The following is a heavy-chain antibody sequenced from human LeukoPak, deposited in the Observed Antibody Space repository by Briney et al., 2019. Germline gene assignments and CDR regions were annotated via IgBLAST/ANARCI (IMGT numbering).Heavy chain of an antibody. CDR2: INPNSGGT. D-gene: IGHD6-19*01. CDR1: GYTFTGYY. Sequence: ASVTVSCKTSGYTFTGYYMHWVRQAPGQGLEWMGWINPNSGGTNYAQKFQGRVTITTDESTSTAYMELSSLRSEDTAVYYCARGVLSSATGIWGQGTLVTVSS. J-gene: IGHJ4*02. V-gene: IGHV1-2*02. CDR3: ARGVLSSATGI.